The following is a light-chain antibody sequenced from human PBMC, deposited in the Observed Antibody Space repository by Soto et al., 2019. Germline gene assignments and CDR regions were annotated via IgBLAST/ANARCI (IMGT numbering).Light chain of an antibody. J-gene: IGKJ2*01. CDR2: AAS. Sequence: EIILTQSPDTLSLSLGERATLSCRASRSINSRYLAWYQQKHGQAPRLLIYAASSRATGIPDRFSGSGSGTDFTLTITSLEPEDFAVYYCHQYGYSPNTFGQGTNLEIK. V-gene: IGKV3-20*01. CDR3: HQYGYSPNT. CDR1: RSINSRY.